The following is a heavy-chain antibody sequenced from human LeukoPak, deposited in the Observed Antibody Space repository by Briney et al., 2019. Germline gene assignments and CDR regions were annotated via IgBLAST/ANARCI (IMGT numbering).Heavy chain of an antibody. CDR2: ISSSSSYI. V-gene: IGHV3-21*01. D-gene: IGHD5-18*01. CDR3: ARGHTALDY. Sequence: PGGSLRLACVASGFTFSSYSMNWVRQAPGKWLEWVSLISSSSSYIYYADSVKGRFTISRDNAKKSLYLQMNSLRAEDTAVYYCARGHTALDYWGQGTLVTVSS. CDR1: GFTFSSYS. J-gene: IGHJ4*02.